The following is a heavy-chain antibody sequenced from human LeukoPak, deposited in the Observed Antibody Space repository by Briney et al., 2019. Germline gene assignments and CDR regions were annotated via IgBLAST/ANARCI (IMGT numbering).Heavy chain of an antibody. D-gene: IGHD4-17*01. Sequence: SETLSLTCTVSGGSISSSSYYWGWIRQPPGKGLEWIGSIYYSGSTYYNPSLKSRVTISVDTSKNQFSLKLSSVTAADTAVYYCERGWNYGDYYFDYWGQGTLVTVSS. J-gene: IGHJ4*02. CDR3: ERGWNYGDYYFDY. CDR2: IYYSGST. V-gene: IGHV4-39*01. CDR1: GGSISSSSYY.